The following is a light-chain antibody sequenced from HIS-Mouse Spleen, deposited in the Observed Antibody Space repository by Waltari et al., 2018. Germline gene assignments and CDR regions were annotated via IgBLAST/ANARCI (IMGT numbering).Light chain of an antibody. CDR2: GAS. V-gene: IGKV1-9*01. J-gene: IGKJ1*01. Sequence: DIQLTQSPSFLSASVGDRVTITCRASQGISSYLSWDQQKPGKAPKLLIYGASTLQSGVPSRFSGSGSGTEFTLTISSLQPEDFATYYCQQLNSYPPTFGQGTKVEIK. CDR3: QQLNSYPPT. CDR1: QGISSY.